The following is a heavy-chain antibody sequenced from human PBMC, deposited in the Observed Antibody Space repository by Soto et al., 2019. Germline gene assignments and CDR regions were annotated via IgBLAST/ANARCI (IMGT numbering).Heavy chain of an antibody. V-gene: IGHV4-31*03. D-gene: IGHD3-16*01. CDR2: IYYSGST. J-gene: IGHJ4*02. Sequence: PSETLSLTCTVSGGSISSGGYYWSWIRQSPGKGLEWIGYIYYSGSTYYNPSLKSRVTISVDTSKNQFSLKLSSGTAADTAVYYCARERVRLSYFDFWGQGTLVTVSS. CDR3: ARERVRLSYFDF. CDR1: GGSISSGGYY.